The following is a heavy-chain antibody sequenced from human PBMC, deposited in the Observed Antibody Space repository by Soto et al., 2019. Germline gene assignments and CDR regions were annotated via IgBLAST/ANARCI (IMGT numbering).Heavy chain of an antibody. V-gene: IGHV4-59*01. CDR2: IFYRGNT. CDR3: TRHAIIPKLQYGIDV. J-gene: IGHJ6*02. Sequence: ETLSLTCIVSGGSISGYYWSWIRQPPGKGLEWIGYIFYRGNTLYNPSLQSRVTISVDTSKNQFFLGLTSVTAADTAVYYCTRHAIIPKLQYGIDVWGQGASVTVSS. CDR1: GGSISGYY. D-gene: IGHD1-1*01.